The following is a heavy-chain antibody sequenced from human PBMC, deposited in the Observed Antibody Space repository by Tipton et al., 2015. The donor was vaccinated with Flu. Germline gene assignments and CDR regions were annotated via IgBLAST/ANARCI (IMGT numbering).Heavy chain of an antibody. Sequence: TLSLTCTVSGGSISSGGYYWSWIRQHPGKGLEWIGYIYYSGSTYYNPSLKSRLTISIDTSKNQFSLKLSSVTAAYTAVYYCARALQNYFDYWGQGTLVTVSS. CDR2: IYYSGST. CDR1: GGSISSGGYY. V-gene: IGHV4-31*03. CDR3: ARALQNYFDY. J-gene: IGHJ4*02.